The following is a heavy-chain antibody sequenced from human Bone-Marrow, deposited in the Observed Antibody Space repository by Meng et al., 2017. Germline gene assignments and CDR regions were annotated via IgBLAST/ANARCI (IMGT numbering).Heavy chain of an antibody. CDR2: IYNSGST. D-gene: IGHD2-21*01. CDR1: GGSISSGDYY. CDR3: AREGRSHQVGVSVY. J-gene: IGHJ4*02. V-gene: IGHV4-30-4*01. Sequence: QVQLQESGPGRGKPSQTLSLTRTVSGGSISSGDYYWSWIRQPPGKGLEWIGYIYNSGSTYYNPSLKSRVTISVDTSKNQFSLKLRFVTAADTAVYYCAREGRSHQVGVSVYWGQGNLVTVSS.